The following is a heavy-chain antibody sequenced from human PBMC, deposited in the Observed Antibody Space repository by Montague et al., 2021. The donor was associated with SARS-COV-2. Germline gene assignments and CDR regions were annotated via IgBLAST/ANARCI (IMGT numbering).Heavy chain of an antibody. D-gene: IGHD3-10*01. V-gene: IGHV4-34*01. CDR1: GGSFSGYY. Sequence: SETLSLTCTVYGGSFSGYYWSWIRQPPGKGLEWIGEINHSGSTNYNPSLKSRVTISVDTSKNQFSLKLSSVTAADTAVYYCARVRYYGSGTSSGMAAWGQGPT. CDR3: ARVRYYGSGTSSGMAA. J-gene: IGHJ6*02. CDR2: INHSGST.